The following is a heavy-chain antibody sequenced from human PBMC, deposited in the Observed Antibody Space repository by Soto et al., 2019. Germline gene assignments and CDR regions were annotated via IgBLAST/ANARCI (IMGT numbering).Heavy chain of an antibody. CDR2: IKSNTDGGTA. J-gene: IGHJ5*02. Sequence: EVQLVESGGGLVKPGGSLRLSCAASGFTFSNAWMNWVRQSPEKGLEWVGRIKSNTDGGTADYAAPVKDRFTLSRDDSKNTLFLQMSSLKTEDTAVYYCTFGLRGTTTNHWGQGTLVTVSS. CDR3: TFGLRGTTTNH. V-gene: IGHV3-15*07. CDR1: GFTFSNAW. D-gene: IGHD1-26*01.